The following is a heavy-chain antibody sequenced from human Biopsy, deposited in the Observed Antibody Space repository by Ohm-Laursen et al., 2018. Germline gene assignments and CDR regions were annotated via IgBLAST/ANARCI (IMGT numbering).Heavy chain of an antibody. CDR3: TRNGDGGNWDDFDY. CDR2: IRDKANNYAT. D-gene: IGHD4-23*01. CDR1: GFTFSGCS. Sequence: SLRLSCAASGFTFSGCSMHWVRQASGKGLEWVGHIRDKANNYATAYAASVKGRFTISRDDSENTVYLQMISLTTEDTAVYYCTRNGDGGNWDDFDYWGQGTLVTVSS. V-gene: IGHV3-73*01. J-gene: IGHJ4*02.